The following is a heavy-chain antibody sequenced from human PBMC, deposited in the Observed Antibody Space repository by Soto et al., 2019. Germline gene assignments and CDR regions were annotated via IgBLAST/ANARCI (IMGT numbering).Heavy chain of an antibody. Sequence: ASVKVSCKASGYTFTGYYMHWGRHAPGQGLEWMGWINPNSGGTNYAQKFQGRVTMTRDTAISTAYMELSRLRYDGTAVYYCARGWGYCSSTSCYFLDIVLMVYAWGQGTLVTVSS. D-gene: IGHD2-2*01. V-gene: IGHV1-2*02. CDR1: GYTFTGYY. J-gene: IGHJ4*02. CDR3: ARGWGYCSSTSCYFLDIVLMVYA. CDR2: INPNSGGT.